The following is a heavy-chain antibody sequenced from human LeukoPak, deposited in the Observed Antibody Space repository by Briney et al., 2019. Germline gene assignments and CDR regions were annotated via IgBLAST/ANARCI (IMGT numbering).Heavy chain of an antibody. V-gene: IGHV4-59*08. D-gene: IGHD3-16*02. CDR2: IYVTGT. Sequence: SETLSLTCTVSGGSIGTYYWSWIRQSPGKVLEWIGYIYVTGTRYNSYLQSRVTISVDRSRNQFFLKMSSVTAADTAVYYCARHIGGGIEDMDVWGKGTKVIVSS. CDR1: GGSIGTYY. CDR3: ARHIGGGIEDMDV. J-gene: IGHJ6*03.